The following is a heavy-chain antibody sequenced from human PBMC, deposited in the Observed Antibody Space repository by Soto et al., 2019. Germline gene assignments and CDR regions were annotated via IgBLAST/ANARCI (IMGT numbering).Heavy chain of an antibody. J-gene: IGHJ5*02. Sequence: GGSLRLSCTASGFTFTSYGMGWVRQAPGKGLQWVSTIRGDGGQTHYTDSVKGRFSISRDNSKNTVYLQMDSLRAEDTAVYYCARTDYYDSSGYYYVEGWFDPWGQGTLVTVSS. V-gene: IGHV3-23*01. CDR1: GFTFTSYG. CDR3: ARTDYYDSSGYYYVEGWFDP. CDR2: IRGDGGQT. D-gene: IGHD3-22*01.